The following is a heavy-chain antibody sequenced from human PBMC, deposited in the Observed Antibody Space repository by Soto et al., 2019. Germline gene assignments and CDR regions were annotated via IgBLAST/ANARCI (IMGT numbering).Heavy chain of an antibody. J-gene: IGHJ6*02. V-gene: IGHV3-13*01. D-gene: IGHD3-10*02. CDR1: GFTFSSYD. CDR2: VRTAGDT. Sequence: GGSLRLSCAASGFTFSSYDMHWVRQATGKGLEWVSAVRTAGDTFYSGSVKGRFTISRENDKNSLYLQMNSLRAEDTAIYYCVRVVFDPAHYYGMDVWGQGTTVTVSS. CDR3: VRVVFDPAHYYGMDV.